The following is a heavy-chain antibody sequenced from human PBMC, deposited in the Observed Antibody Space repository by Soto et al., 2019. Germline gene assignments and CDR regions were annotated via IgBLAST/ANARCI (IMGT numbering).Heavy chain of an antibody. Sequence: QITLKESGPTLVKPTQTLTLTCTFSGFSLSTSGVGVGWIRQPPGKALEWLALIYWDDDKRYSPSLKSRLTITKDTSNNHVVLTMPNMDPVDTATYYCAHSRSEAGTVDFDYWGQGTLVTVSS. CDR3: AHSRSEAGTVDFDY. V-gene: IGHV2-5*02. J-gene: IGHJ4*02. D-gene: IGHD6-19*01. CDR2: IYWDDDK. CDR1: GFSLSTSGVG.